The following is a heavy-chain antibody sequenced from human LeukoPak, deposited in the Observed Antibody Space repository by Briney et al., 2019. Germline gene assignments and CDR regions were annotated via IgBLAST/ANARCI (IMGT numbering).Heavy chain of an antibody. J-gene: IGHJ5*02. Sequence: SGGSLRLSCAASGFTFSNSWMSWVRQAPGKGLEWVGRIETKTDGGTTDYAAPVKGRFTISGDDSKNTLYLQMNSLETEDTAVYYCTADEWAWGQGTLVTVSS. D-gene: IGHD1-26*01. CDR3: TADEWA. V-gene: IGHV3-15*04. CDR1: GFTFSNSW. CDR2: IETKTDGGTT.